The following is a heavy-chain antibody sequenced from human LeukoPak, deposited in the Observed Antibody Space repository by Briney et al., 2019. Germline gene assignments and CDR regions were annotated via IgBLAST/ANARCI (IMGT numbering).Heavy chain of an antibody. D-gene: IGHD3-22*01. Sequence: SETLSLTCTVSGGCISSYYWSWIRQPPGKGLEWIGYIYYSGSTNYNPSLKSRVTISVDTSKDQFSLKLSSVTAADTAVYYCARETPNYYDSSGHDAFDIWGQGTTVTVSS. CDR1: GGCISSYY. CDR2: IYYSGST. J-gene: IGHJ3*02. V-gene: IGHV4-59*01. CDR3: ARETPNYYDSSGHDAFDI.